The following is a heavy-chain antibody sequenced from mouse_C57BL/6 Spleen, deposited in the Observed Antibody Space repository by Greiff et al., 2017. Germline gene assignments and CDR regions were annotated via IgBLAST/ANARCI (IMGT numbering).Heavy chain of an antibody. V-gene: IGHV5-15*01. CDR3: ARHGSSYGDWYFDV. CDR1: GFTFSDYG. CDR2: ISNLAYSI. D-gene: IGHD1-1*01. J-gene: IGHJ1*03. Sequence: DVKLVESGGGLVQPGGSLKLSCAASGFTFSDYGMAWVRQAPRKGPEWVAFISNLAYSIYYADTVTGRFTISRENAKNTLYLEMSSLRSEDTAMYYCARHGSSYGDWYFDVWGTGTTVTVSS.